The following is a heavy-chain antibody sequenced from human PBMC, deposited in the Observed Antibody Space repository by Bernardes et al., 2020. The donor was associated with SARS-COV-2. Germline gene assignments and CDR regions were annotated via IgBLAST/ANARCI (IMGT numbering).Heavy chain of an antibody. Sequence: SETLSLNCTVSGSSVTTYFCSWIRQSAGKGLEWIGRIHTRGNTNYNPSLKSRVTMSVDTSKNQFSLRLSSVTAADTAVYYCTREAGFFDSWGQGTLVTVSS. CDR2: IHTRGNT. D-gene: IGHD6-13*01. V-gene: IGHV4-4*07. CDR3: TREAGFFDS. CDR1: GSSVTTYF. J-gene: IGHJ4*02.